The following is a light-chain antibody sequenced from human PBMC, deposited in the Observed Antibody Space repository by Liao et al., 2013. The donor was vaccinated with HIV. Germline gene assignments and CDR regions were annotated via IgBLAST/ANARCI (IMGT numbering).Light chain of an antibody. CDR2: YDG. V-gene: IGLV3-21*04. CDR1: NIETKS. Sequence: SYELTQPPSVSVAPGKTARIACVGNNIETKSVHWCQQRPGQAPVLVMQYDGDRPSGIPERFSGSNSGNTATLTISRVEAGDEADYYCQVWDRGSAHPTVFGPGTKVTVL. CDR3: QVWDRGSAHPTV. J-gene: IGLJ1*01.